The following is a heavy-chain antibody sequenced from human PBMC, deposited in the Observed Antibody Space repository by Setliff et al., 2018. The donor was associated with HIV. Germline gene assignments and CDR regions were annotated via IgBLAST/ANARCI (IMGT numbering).Heavy chain of an antibody. J-gene: IGHJ6*03. CDR1: GFTFSSYW. CDR2: IKQDGSEK. D-gene: IGHD3-10*01. Sequence: GGSLRLSCAASGFTFSSYWMSWVRQAPGKGLEWVANIKQDGSEKYYVDSVKGRFTISRDNAKNSLYLQMNSLRAEDTAVYYCARDRAESYYYYYYYMDVWGKGTTVTVSS. V-gene: IGHV3-7*01. CDR3: ARDRAESYYYYYYYMDV.